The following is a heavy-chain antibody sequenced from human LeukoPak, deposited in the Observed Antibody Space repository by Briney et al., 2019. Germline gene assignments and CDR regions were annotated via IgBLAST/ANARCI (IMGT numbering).Heavy chain of an antibody. V-gene: IGHV4-31*03. CDR3: ARDLGRDYGDVGWFDP. D-gene: IGHD4-17*01. J-gene: IGHJ5*02. Sequence: TLSLTCTVSGGSISSGGYYWSWIRQHPGKGLEWIGYIYYSGSTYYNPSLKSRVTISVDTSKNQFSLKLSSVTAADTAVYYCARDLGRDYGDVGWFDPWGQGTLVTVSS. CDR2: IYYSGST. CDR1: GGSISSGGYY.